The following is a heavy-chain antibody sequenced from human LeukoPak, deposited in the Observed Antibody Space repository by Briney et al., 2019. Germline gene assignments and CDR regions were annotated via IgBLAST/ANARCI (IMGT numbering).Heavy chain of an antibody. J-gene: IGHJ6*04. CDR2: IYTSGST. CDR1: GGSISSYY. D-gene: IGHD3-10*01. V-gene: IGHV4-4*07. CDR3: ARDTSALWFGEVDV. Sequence: SETLSLTCTVSGGSISSYYWSWIRQPAGKGLEWIGRIYTSGSTNYNPSLKSRVTMSVDTSKNQFSLKLSSVTAADTAVYYCARDTSALWFGEVDVWGKGTTVTISS.